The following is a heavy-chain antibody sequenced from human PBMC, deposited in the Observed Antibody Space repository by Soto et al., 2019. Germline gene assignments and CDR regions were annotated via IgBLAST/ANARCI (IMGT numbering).Heavy chain of an antibody. CDR3: ARILRGSGSRIDY. Sequence: SETLSLTCTVSGCSISSGGYYWSWIRQHPGKGLEWIGYIYYSGSTYYNPSLKSRVTISVDTSKNQFSLKLSSVTAADTAVYYCARILRGSGSRIDYWGQGTLVTVSS. CDR2: IYYSGST. D-gene: IGHD3-10*01. CDR1: GCSISSGGYY. V-gene: IGHV4-31*03. J-gene: IGHJ4*02.